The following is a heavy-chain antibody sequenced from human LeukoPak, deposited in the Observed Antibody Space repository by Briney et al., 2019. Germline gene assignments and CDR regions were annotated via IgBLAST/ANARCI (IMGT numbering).Heavy chain of an antibody. CDR3: ARDLPYCSGGSCYSSWAFDI. V-gene: IGHV3-30*01. CDR1: GFTFSGYA. J-gene: IGHJ3*02. Sequence: PGRSLRLSCAASGFTFSGYAMHWVRQAPGKGLEWVAVISYDGSNKYYADSVKGRFTISRDNSKNTLYLQMNSLRAEDTAVYYCARDLPYCSGGSCYSSWAFDIWGQGTMATVSS. CDR2: ISYDGSNK. D-gene: IGHD2-15*01.